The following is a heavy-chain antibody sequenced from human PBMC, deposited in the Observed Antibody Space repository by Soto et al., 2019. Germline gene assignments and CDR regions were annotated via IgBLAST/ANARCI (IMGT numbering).Heavy chain of an antibody. V-gene: IGHV1-8*01. CDR3: ARDNRYNWNDEGWFDP. CDR2: MNPNSGNT. J-gene: IGHJ5*02. CDR1: GYSFSDYD. Sequence: QVQLVQSGAEVKKPGASVKVSCKASGYSFSDYDINWVRQATGQGPEWMGWMNPNSGNTGYAQKFQGRVTMTRNTSINTAYMELSSLGSEDTAVYYCARDNRYNWNDEGWFDPWSQGTLVTVSS. D-gene: IGHD1-20*01.